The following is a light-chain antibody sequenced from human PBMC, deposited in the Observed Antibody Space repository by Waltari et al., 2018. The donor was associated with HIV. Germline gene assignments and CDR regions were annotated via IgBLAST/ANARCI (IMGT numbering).Light chain of an antibody. V-gene: IGLV2-23*02. CDR2: EVT. CDR3: CSYAGSGLV. J-gene: IGLJ3*02. Sequence: QSALTQSASVSVSPGQSLTISCTGPTSDVGPYTLFSWYQQHPGEVPKLLIYEVTKRPSGVSTRFSGSKSGNTASLTISGLQAEDEADYYCCSYAGSGLVFGGGTKLTVL. CDR1: TSDVGPYTL.